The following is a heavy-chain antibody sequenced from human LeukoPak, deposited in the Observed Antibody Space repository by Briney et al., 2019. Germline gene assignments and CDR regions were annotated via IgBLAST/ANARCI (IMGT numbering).Heavy chain of an antibody. J-gene: IGHJ4*02. CDR2: IYYSESS. CDR3: ARQVVAVAGTGYFDY. CDR1: GGSIRSSSYY. Sequence: SGTLSLTCTVSGGSIRSSSYYWGWIRQPPGKGLEWFGSIYYSESSYYNASLKSRGTIRVDTNKTQFSLKLNAVTAADTAVYFCARQVVAVAGTGYFDYWGQGALVTVSS. V-gene: IGHV4-39*01. D-gene: IGHD6-19*01.